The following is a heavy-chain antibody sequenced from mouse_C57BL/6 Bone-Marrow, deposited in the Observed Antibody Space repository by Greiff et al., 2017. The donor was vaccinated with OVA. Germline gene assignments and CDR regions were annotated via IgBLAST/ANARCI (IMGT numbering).Heavy chain of an antibody. J-gene: IGHJ3*01. D-gene: IGHD1-1*01. CDR1: GFTFSSYA. Sequence: EVKLMESGEGLVKPGGSLKLSCAASGFTFSSYAMSWVRQSPEKRLEWVAYISSGGDYIYYADTVTGRFPISRDNARNTLYLQMSSLKSEDTAMYYCTRNYAFAYWGQGTRVTVSA. CDR3: TRNYAFAY. V-gene: IGHV5-9-1*02. CDR2: ISSGGDYI.